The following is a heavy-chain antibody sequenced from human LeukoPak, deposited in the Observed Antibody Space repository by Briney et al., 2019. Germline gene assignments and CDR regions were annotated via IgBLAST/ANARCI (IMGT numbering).Heavy chain of an antibody. V-gene: IGHV4-59*08. D-gene: IGHD5-12*01. CDR2: IYYSGST. CDR1: GGSISSYY. J-gene: IGHJ4*02. Sequence: SETLSLTCTVSGGSISSYYWSWIRQPPGKGLEGIGYIYYSGSTNYNPSLKSRVTISVDTSKNQFSLKLSSVTAADTAVYYCARQEGSGYDYGPGFFDYWGQGTLVTVSS. CDR3: ARQEGSGYDYGPGFFDY.